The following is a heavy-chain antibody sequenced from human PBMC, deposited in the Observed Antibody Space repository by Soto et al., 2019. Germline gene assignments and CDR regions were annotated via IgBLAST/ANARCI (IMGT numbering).Heavy chain of an antibody. J-gene: IGHJ6*02. CDR2: ISSRGTTR. Sequence: QVQLVESGGGLVKPGGSLRLSCAASGFTFSDYYMSWIRQAPGKGLEWISYISSRGTTRYYADSVEGRFTISRDNAKNSMYLQMNGLRAEDTAVDYCARVDWLPFDRFGNNGMDVWGQGTTVTVSS. D-gene: IGHD3-9*01. CDR1: GFTFSDYY. V-gene: IGHV3-11*01. CDR3: ARVDWLPFDRFGNNGMDV.